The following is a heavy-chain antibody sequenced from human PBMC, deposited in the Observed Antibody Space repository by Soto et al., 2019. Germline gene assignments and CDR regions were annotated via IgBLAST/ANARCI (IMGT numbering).Heavy chain of an antibody. V-gene: IGHV3-30*18. J-gene: IGHJ4*02. CDR1: GFTFSSYV. Sequence: GGSLRLSCAASGFTFSSYVMHWVRQAPGKGLEWVAVISYDGSNKYYADSVKGRFTISRDNSKNTLYLQMNSLRAEDTAVYYCAKDGGYSYGFDYWGQGSLITVSS. CDR3: AKDGGYSYGFDY. CDR2: ISYDGSNK. D-gene: IGHD5-18*01.